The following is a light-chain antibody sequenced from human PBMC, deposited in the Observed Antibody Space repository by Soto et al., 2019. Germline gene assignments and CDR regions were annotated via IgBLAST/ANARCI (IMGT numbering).Light chain of an antibody. CDR3: AAWDDRVSGYV. CDR2: NNN. V-gene: IGLV1-47*02. Sequence: QSVLTQPPTTSGTPGQRVTISCSGSSSNIGSSYVFCFQHLPETAPKLLMYNNNQRPSGVPDRVSASKSGTSASLAISGLRSKDEADYYCAAWDDRVSGYVFGTGTKVTVL. CDR1: SSNIGSSY. J-gene: IGLJ1*01.